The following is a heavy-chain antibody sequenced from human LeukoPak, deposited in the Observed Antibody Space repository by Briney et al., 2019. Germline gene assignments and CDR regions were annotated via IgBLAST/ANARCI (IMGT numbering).Heavy chain of an antibody. CDR3: ACLSSSWPEDC. D-gene: IGHD6-13*01. J-gene: IGHJ4*02. V-gene: IGHV3-43*02. CDR2: ISGDRTAT. Sequence: PGGSLRLSCAASGFTFDHYGMHWVRQTPGRGLECVSLISGDRTATDYADSVRGRFTISRDNSRNSLYLQMNSLRIEDTALYYCACLSSSWPEDCWGQGTLVTVSS. CDR1: GFTFDHYG.